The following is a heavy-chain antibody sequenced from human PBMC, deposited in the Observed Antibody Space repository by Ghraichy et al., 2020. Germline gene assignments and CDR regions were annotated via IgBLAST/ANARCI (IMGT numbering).Heavy chain of an antibody. D-gene: IGHD3-22*01. CDR3: ARVSSVPAYSPDSSPYYYVNWFDP. CDR2: MNPNSGNT. V-gene: IGHV1-8*01. Sequence: ASVKVSCKASGHTFTSYDINWVRPTTGQGLAWMGWMNPNSGNTGYAQKFQGRITMTRNTSISTAYMELSSLRSEDTAVYYCARVSSVPAYSPDSSPYYYVNWFDPWGQGTLVTVSS. J-gene: IGHJ5*02. CDR1: GHTFTSYD.